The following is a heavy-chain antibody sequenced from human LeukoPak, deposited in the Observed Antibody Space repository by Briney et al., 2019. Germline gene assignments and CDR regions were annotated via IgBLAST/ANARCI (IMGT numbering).Heavy chain of an antibody. V-gene: IGHV3-23*01. J-gene: IGHJ4*02. CDR1: GFTFSSYA. CDR2: ISGSGGST. D-gene: IGHD5-12*01. Sequence: GGSLRLPCAASGFTFSSYAMSWVRQAPGKGLEWVSAISGSGGSTYYADSVKGRFTISRDNSKNTLYLQMNSLRAEDTAVYYCASNWGGYGTRVDYWGQRTLVTVSS. CDR3: ASNWGGYGTRVDY.